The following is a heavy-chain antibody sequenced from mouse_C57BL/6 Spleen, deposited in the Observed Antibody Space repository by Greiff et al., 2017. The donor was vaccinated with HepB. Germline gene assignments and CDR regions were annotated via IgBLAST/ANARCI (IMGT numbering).Heavy chain of an antibody. D-gene: IGHD2-5*01. V-gene: IGHV1-53*01. CDR2: INPSNGGT. CDR3: ARESNYSHYYAMDY. Sequence: QVQLQQPGAELVKPGASVKLSCKASGYTFTSYWMHWVKQRPGQGLEWIGNINPSNGGTNYNEKFKGKATMTVDKSSSTAYMQLSSLTSEDSAVYYCARESNYSHYYAMDYWGQGTSVTVSS. J-gene: IGHJ4*01. CDR1: GYTFTSYW.